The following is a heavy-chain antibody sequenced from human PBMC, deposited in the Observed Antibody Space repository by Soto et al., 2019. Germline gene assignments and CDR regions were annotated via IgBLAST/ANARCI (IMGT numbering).Heavy chain of an antibody. Sequence: EVQLVESGGGLLKPGGSLRLSCAASGFTFSGAWMHWVRQAPGKGLEWCGLIKSKANGETTHYAAPVQGRFIISRDDSNNTLYLQMSSLKTEDTAGYHCAAYLPGDRSDWGVDYWGQGTLVTVSS. J-gene: IGHJ4*02. CDR2: IKSKANGETT. CDR3: AAYLPGDRSDWGVDY. D-gene: IGHD7-27*01. V-gene: IGHV3-15*07. CDR1: GFTFSGAW.